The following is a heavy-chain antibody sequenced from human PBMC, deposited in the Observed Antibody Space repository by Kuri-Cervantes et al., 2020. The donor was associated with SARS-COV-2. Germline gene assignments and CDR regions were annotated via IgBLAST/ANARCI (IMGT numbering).Heavy chain of an antibody. CDR1: GFTSNIYA. CDR3: ARDLRLGNSLDY. J-gene: IGHJ4*02. D-gene: IGHD6-19*01. CDR2: ISTSGGST. Sequence: GESLKISCVASGFTSNIYAMTWVRQAPGKGLEWVSVISTSGGSTYYADSVRGRFTISRDNAESSVYLQMNSLRAEDTAVYYCARDLRLGNSLDYWGQGTLVTVSS. V-gene: IGHV3-23*01.